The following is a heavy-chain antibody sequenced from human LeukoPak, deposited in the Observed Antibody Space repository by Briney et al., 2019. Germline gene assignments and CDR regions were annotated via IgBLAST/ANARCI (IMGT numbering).Heavy chain of an antibody. CDR1: GGSISSSNW. J-gene: IGHJ3*02. V-gene: IGHV4-4*02. CDR3: ASKRITMVRGVMPRDAFDI. D-gene: IGHD3-10*01. Sequence: SGTLSLTCAVSGGSISSSNWWSWVRQPPGKGLEWIGEIYHSGSTNYNPSLKSRVTISVDKSKNQFSLKLSSVTAADTAVYYCASKRITMVRGVMPRDAFDIWGQGTMVTVPS. CDR2: IYHSGST.